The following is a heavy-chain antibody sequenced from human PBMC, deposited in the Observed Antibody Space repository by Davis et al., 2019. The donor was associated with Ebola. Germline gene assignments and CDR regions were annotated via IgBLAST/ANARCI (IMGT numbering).Heavy chain of an antibody. J-gene: IGHJ6*04. D-gene: IGHD3-16*01. CDR2: TIPVYGTQ. V-gene: IGHV1-69*13. Sequence: SVKVSCKVSGDTFNDQTITWVRQAPGQGLEWVGGTIPVYGTQNYAQKFQGRITITADEATSTAYMELGSLRSEDTAVYYCARDMGYSARYYAMDVWGKGTTVTVSS. CDR3: ARDMGYSARYYAMDV. CDR1: GDTFNDQT.